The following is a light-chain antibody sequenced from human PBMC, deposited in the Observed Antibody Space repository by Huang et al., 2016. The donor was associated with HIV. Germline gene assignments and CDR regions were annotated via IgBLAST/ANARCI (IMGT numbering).Light chain of an antibody. CDR2: AAS. V-gene: IGKV1-27*01. Sequence: DIQMTQYPSSLSASVGDRVTITCRESQDNKNYLAWYQQKAGQVPKLLIYAASSLQSGVPSRFSGSGSGTDFTLSSISLQPEDVAIYYCQKYDSVPRTFGQGTKVDIK. CDR1: QDNKNY. J-gene: IGKJ1*01. CDR3: QKYDSVPRT.